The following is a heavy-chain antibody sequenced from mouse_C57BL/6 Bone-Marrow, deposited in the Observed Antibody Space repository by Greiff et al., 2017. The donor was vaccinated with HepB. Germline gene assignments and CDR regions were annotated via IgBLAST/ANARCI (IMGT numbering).Heavy chain of an antibody. J-gene: IGHJ4*01. CDR2: INPSNGGT. Sequence: QVQVKQPGTELVKPGASVKLSCKASGYTFTSYWMHWVKQRPGQGLEWIGNINPSNGGTNYNEKFKSKATLTVDKSSSTAYMQLSSLTSEDSAVYYCARSYYSNYYAMDYWGQGTSVTVSS. D-gene: IGHD2-5*01. CDR3: ARSYYSNYYAMDY. CDR1: GYTFTSYW. V-gene: IGHV1-53*01.